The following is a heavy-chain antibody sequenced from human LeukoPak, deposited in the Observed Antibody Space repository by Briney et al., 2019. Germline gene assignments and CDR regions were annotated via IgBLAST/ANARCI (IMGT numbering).Heavy chain of an antibody. Sequence: SVKVSCKASGGTFSSYAISWVRQAPGQGLGWMGGIIPIFGTANYAQKFQGRVTITADKSTSTAYMELSSLRSDDTAVYYCARDSKRSSRIAAAGTGHDYWGQGTLVTVSS. CDR2: IIPIFGTA. CDR3: ARDSKRSSRIAAAGTGHDY. J-gene: IGHJ4*02. CDR1: GGTFSSYA. D-gene: IGHD6-13*01. V-gene: IGHV1-69*06.